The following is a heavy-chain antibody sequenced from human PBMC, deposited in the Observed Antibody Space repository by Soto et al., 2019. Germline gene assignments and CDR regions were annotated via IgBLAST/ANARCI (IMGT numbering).Heavy chain of an antibody. V-gene: IGHV4-39*01. CDR3: ARSGGLQHIDY. Sequence: QLQLQESGPGLVKPSETLSLTCTVSGDSISSSNYHWGWIRQPPGKGLEWIGSIYYSGSTYYNPSLKSRVTISVDTSKNQFSLKLSSVTAADTALHYCARSGGLQHIDYWGQGTLVTVSS. J-gene: IGHJ4*02. CDR2: IYYSGST. D-gene: IGHD4-4*01. CDR1: GDSISSSNYH.